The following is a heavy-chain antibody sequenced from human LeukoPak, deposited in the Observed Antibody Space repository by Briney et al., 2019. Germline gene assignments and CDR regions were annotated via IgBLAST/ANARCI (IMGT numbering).Heavy chain of an antibody. CDR3: TKVRLSNLYYYYGMDV. J-gene: IGHJ6*02. D-gene: IGHD2-21*02. Sequence: GRSLRLSCAASGFPFNSYALNWVRQAPGKGLEWLSAISSSGGTTCYADSVKGRFTISRDNSRNTLYLQMNSLRVADTAVYFCTKVRLSNLYYYYGMDVWGQGTTVTVSS. CDR2: ISSSGGTT. CDR1: GFPFNSYA. V-gene: IGHV3-23*01.